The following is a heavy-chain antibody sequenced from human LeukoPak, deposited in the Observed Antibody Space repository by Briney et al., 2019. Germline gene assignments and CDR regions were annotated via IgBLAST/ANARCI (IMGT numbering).Heavy chain of an antibody. CDR1: GFTFNRNG. D-gene: IGHD5-24*01. Sequence: GGSLRLSCAASGFTFNRNGMHWVRQAPGRGLEWVAVISYDGSDKYYVDSVKGRFTISRDNSKNTLFLQMNSLRGEDTAVYYCARDRTRDGYNQGRVFDYWGQGTLVTVSS. CDR2: ISYDGSDK. J-gene: IGHJ4*02. V-gene: IGHV3-30*03. CDR3: ARDRTRDGYNQGRVFDY.